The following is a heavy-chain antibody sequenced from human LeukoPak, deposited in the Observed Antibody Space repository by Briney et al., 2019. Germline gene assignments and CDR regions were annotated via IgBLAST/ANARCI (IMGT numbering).Heavy chain of an antibody. CDR3: AKPSVVVVAATGYYFDY. Sequence: PGGSLRLSCAASGFTFSSYEMNWVRQAPGKGLEWVSYISSSGSTIYYADSVKGRFTISRDNSKNTLYLQMNSLRAEDTAVYYCAKPSVVVVAATGYYFDYWGQGTLVTVSS. CDR2: ISSSGSTI. D-gene: IGHD2-15*01. J-gene: IGHJ4*02. V-gene: IGHV3-48*03. CDR1: GFTFSSYE.